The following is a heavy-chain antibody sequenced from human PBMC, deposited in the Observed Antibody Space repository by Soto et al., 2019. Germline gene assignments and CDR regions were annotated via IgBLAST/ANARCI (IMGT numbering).Heavy chain of an antibody. J-gene: IGHJ6*02. D-gene: IGHD3-3*01. CDR2: MNPNSGNT. CDR1: GYTFTSYD. Sequence: ASVKVSCKASGYTFTSYDINWVRQATGQGLEWMGWMNPNSGNTGYAQKFQGRVTMTRNTSISTAYMGLSSLRSEDTAVYYCARGIREGYDFWSGYEYYYGMDVWGQGTTVTVSS. V-gene: IGHV1-8*01. CDR3: ARGIREGYDFWSGYEYYYGMDV.